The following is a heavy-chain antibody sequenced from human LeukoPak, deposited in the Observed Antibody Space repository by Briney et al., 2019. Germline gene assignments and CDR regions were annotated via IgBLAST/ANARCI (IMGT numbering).Heavy chain of an antibody. CDR2: ISGSGGRR. V-gene: IGHV3-23*01. CDR1: GFTFSSYA. D-gene: IGHD6-19*01. CDR3: AKEVQWLVLNGLFDY. J-gene: IGHJ4*02. Sequence: GGSLRLSCAASGFTFSSYAMSWVRQAPGKGLEWVSAISGSGGRRYYADSVKGRFTISRDNSKNTLYLQLNSLRAEDTAVYYCAKEVQWLVLNGLFDYWGQGTRVTVSS.